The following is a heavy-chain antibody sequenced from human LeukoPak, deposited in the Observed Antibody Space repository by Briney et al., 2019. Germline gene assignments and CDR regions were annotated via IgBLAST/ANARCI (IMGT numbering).Heavy chain of an antibody. CDR2: IKQDVSEK. Sequence: GGSLRLSCAASGFTFSNYWMSWVRQAPGKGLEWVANIKQDVSEKYYVDSVKGRFTISRDNAKNSLYLQMNSLRAEDTAVYYCARDLLVEGYWGQGTLVTVSS. V-gene: IGHV3-7*01. D-gene: IGHD2-2*01. CDR1: GFTFSNYW. CDR3: ARDLLVEGY. J-gene: IGHJ4*02.